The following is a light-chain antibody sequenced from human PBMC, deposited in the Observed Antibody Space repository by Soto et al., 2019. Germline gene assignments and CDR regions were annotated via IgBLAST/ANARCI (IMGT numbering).Light chain of an antibody. Sequence: QSALTQPASVSASPGQSITISCTETNSDIGTLNSVSWYQQFPGNAPKLMIFGVSVRPSGVSTRFSGSKFGNTAFLYISGLQAEDEADYYCSSYTSSRTYVFGSGTKLTVL. J-gene: IGLJ1*01. CDR3: SSYTSSRTYV. V-gene: IGLV2-14*01. CDR2: GVS. CDR1: NSDIGTLNS.